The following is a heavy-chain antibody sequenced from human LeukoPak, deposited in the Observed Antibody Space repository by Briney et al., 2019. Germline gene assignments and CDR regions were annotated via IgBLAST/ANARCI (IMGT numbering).Heavy chain of an antibody. J-gene: IGHJ4*02. D-gene: IGHD3-10*01. Sequence: PGGSLRLSCAASGFTVSSNYMSWVRQAPGKGLEWVSVIYSGGSTYYADSVKGRFTISRDNSKNTLYLQMNSLRAEDTAVYYCARGPITMVRGVIIGYFDYWGQGTLVTVSS. CDR1: GFTVSSNY. V-gene: IGHV3-53*01. CDR2: IYSGGST. CDR3: ARGPITMVRGVIIGYFDY.